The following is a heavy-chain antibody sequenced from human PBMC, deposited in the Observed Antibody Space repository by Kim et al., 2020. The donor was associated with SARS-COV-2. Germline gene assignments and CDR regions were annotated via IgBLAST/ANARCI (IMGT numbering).Heavy chain of an antibody. J-gene: IGHJ5*02. V-gene: IGHV1-18*01. CDR2: ISAYNGNT. CDR1: GYTFTSYG. CDR3: AREITMVRGVRVKWFDP. Sequence: ASVKVSCKASGYTFTSYGISWVRQAPGQGLEWMGWISAYNGNTNYAQKLQGRVTMTTDTSTSTAYMELRSLRSDDTAVYYCAREITMVRGVRVKWFDPWGQGTLVTVSS. D-gene: IGHD3-10*01.